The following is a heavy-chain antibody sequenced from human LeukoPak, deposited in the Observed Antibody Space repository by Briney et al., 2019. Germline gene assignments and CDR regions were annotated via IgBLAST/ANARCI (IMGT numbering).Heavy chain of an antibody. CDR3: ARVRGSITMVRGVIDY. CDR1: GGSISSSNSY. D-gene: IGHD3-10*01. V-gene: IGHV4-39*07. Sequence: PSETLSLTCTVSGGSISSSNSYWGWIRQPPGKGLEWIGNIYYSGSTYYNPSLKSRVTISVDTSKNQFSLKLSSVTAADTAVYYCARVRGSITMVRGVIDYWGQGTLVTVSS. CDR2: IYYSGST. J-gene: IGHJ4*02.